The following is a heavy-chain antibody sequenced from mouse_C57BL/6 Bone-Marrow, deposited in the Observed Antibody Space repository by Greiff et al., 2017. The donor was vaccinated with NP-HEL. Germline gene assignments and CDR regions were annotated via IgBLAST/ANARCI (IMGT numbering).Heavy chain of an antibody. CDR2: IDPSDSYT. Sequence: QVHVKQSGAELVKPGASVKLSCKASGYTFTEYTIHWVKQRPGQGLEWIGQIDPSDSYTNYNQNFKGKSTLTVDKSSSTAYMQLSSLTSEDSAVYYCARRGQLRLYFDYWGQGTTLTVSS. J-gene: IGHJ2*01. CDR3: ARRGQLRLYFDY. CDR1: GYTFTEYT. V-gene: IGHV1-69*01. D-gene: IGHD3-2*02.